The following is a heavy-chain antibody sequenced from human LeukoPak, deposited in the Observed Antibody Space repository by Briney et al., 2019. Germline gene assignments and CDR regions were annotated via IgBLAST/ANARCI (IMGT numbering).Heavy chain of an antibody. D-gene: IGHD3-10*01. CDR2: ISGSGGST. CDR3: AKRFDGYYMDV. J-gene: IGHJ6*03. Sequence: GGSLRLSCAASGFTFSSYGMHWVRQAPGKGLEWVSAISGSGGSTYFADSVKGRFTISRDNSKNTLYLQMNSLRAEDTAVYYCAKRFDGYYMDVWGKGTTVTVSS. CDR1: GFTFSSYG. V-gene: IGHV3-23*01.